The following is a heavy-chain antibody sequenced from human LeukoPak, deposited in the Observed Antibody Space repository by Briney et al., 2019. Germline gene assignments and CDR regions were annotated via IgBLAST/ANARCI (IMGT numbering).Heavy chain of an antibody. J-gene: IGHJ4*02. V-gene: IGHV3-30*18. D-gene: IGHD3-22*01. Sequence: PGGSLRLSCAASGFTLSSYGMHWVRQAPGKGLEWVAVISYDGSNKYYADSVKGRFTISRDNSKNTLYLQMNSLRAEDTAVYYCAKDLYYYDSSGPPQTHYWGQGTLVTVSS. CDR1: GFTLSSYG. CDR3: AKDLYYYDSSGPPQTHY. CDR2: ISYDGSNK.